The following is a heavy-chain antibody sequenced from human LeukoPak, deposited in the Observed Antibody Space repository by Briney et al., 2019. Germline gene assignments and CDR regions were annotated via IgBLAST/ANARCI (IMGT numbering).Heavy chain of an antibody. CDR2: IYTSGST. J-gene: IGHJ3*02. D-gene: IGHD3-10*01. CDR1: GGSISSGSYY. Sequence: SQTLSLTCTVSGGSISSGSYYWSWIRQPAGKGLEWIGRIYTSGSTNYNPSLKSRVTISVDTSKNQFSLKLSSVTAADTAVYYCARTLVTMVRGVTHDAFDIWGQGTMVTVSS. CDR3: ARTLVTMVRGVTHDAFDI. V-gene: IGHV4-61*02.